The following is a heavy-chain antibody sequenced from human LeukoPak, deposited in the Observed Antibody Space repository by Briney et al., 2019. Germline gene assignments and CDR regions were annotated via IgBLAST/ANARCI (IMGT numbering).Heavy chain of an antibody. D-gene: IGHD1-26*01. Sequence: SLRLSCAASGFAFSNYEMNWVRQAPGKGLEWVAVISYDGSNKYYADSVKGRFTISRDNSKKTLYLQMNSLRAEDTAVYYCAKALGATDDYWGQGTLVTVSS. CDR3: AKALGATDDY. CDR1: GFAFSNYE. CDR2: ISYDGSNK. J-gene: IGHJ4*02. V-gene: IGHV3-30*18.